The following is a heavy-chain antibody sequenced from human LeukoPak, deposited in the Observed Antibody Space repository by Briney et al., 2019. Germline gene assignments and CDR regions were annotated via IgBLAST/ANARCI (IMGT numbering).Heavy chain of an antibody. J-gene: IGHJ4*02. CDR1: GYTFTSYY. Sequence: GASVKVSCKASGYTFTSYYMHWVRQAPGQGLEWMGGIIPIFGTANYAQKFQGRVTITTDESTSTAYMELSSLRSEDTAVYYCARDVYDFWSGYLGYWGQGTLVTVSS. D-gene: IGHD3-3*01. CDR2: IIPIFGTA. V-gene: IGHV1-69*05. CDR3: ARDVYDFWSGYLGY.